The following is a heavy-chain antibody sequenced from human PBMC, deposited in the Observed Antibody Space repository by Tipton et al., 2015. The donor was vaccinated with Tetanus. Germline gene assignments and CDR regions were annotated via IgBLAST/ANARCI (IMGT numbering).Heavy chain of an antibody. J-gene: IGHJ3*01. CDR2: FSPIFRRP. CDR3: AREAINSEDRRAFDV. CDR1: GGTFSNYV. Sequence: QSGAEVKKPGSSVKVSCKSSGGTFSNYVFNWARQAPGQGLEWMGGFSPIFRRPNYAQKFQGRVTISADESTSTAYMELRSLTSADTAIYYCAREAINSEDRRAFDVWGQGTMVTVSP. V-gene: IGHV1-69*01. D-gene: IGHD3-22*01.